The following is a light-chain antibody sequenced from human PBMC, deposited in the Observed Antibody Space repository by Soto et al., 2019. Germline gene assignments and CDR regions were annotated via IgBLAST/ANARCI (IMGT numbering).Light chain of an antibody. J-gene: IGLJ2*01. CDR3: TSYAAGKNVV. CDR1: SSDVGNYNY. CDR2: EVN. V-gene: IGLV2-8*01. Sequence: QSALTQPPSASGSPGQSVTISCTGTSSDVGNYNYVSWYQQYPGKAPKLMIYEVNKRASGVPDRFSGSKSGNTASLTVSGLQAEDEADYYCTSYAAGKNVVFGGGTKHTVL.